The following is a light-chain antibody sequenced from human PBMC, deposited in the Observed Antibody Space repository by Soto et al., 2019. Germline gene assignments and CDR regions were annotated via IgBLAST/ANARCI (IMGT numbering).Light chain of an antibody. J-gene: IGLJ1*01. V-gene: IGLV2-23*01. CDR2: EGS. CDR1: SSDVGGYNA. CDR3: CSDAGSTFFV. Sequence: QSALTQSVSVSGSPGQSITISCTETSSDVGGYNAVSWYQHHPGKAPKLLIYEGSKRPSGISDRFSGSKSGNTASLTISGLQAEDEADYYCCSDAGSTFFVFGTRTKVTVL.